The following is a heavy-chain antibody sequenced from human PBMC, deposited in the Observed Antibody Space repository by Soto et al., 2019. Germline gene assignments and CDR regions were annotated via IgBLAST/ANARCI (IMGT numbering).Heavy chain of an antibody. D-gene: IGHD5-12*01. CDR3: ARLGNSGYGDFDY. V-gene: IGHV3-7*01. CDR2: IKQDGSEI. Sequence: GGSLRLSCATSGITFKYFWMSWVRQAPGKGLEWVANIKQDGSEIYYADSVKGRFTISRDNARNSLDLQMISLRAEDTAVYYCARLGNSGYGDFDYWGQGILVTVSS. CDR1: GITFKYFW. J-gene: IGHJ4*02.